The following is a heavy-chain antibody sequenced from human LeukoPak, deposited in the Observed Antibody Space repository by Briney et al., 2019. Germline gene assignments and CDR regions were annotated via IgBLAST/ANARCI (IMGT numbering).Heavy chain of an antibody. D-gene: IGHD2-15*01. CDR1: GGSISSGDYY. CDR2: IYYSGST. CDR3: ARGLAPTDWYFDL. J-gene: IGHJ2*01. V-gene: IGHV4-30-4*08. Sequence: PSQTLSLTCTISGGSISSGDYYWSWIRQPPGKGLEWIGYIYYSGSTYYNPSLKSRVTISVNTSKNQFSLKLSSVTAADTAVYYCARGLAPTDWYFDLWGRGTLVTVSS.